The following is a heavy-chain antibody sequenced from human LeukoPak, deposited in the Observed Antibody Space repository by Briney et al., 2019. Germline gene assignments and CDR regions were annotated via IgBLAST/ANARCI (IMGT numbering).Heavy chain of an antibody. J-gene: IGHJ5*02. CDR2: IYYSGST. V-gene: IGHV4-39*02. CDR3: ARESGIIEWFDP. D-gene: IGHD3-16*01. CDR1: GGYISSSSYS. Sequence: PSETLSLTCTVSGGYISSSSYSWGWIRQPPGKGLEWIGSIYYSGSTYYNPSLKSRGTISVDTSKNQFSLKLSSVTAADTAVYYCARESGIIEWFDPWGQGTLVTVSS.